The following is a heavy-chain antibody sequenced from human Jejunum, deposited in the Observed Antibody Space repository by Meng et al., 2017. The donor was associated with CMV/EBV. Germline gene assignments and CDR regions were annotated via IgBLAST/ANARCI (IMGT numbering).Heavy chain of an antibody. J-gene: IGHJ6*02. V-gene: IGHV3-74*01. CDR2: ISPDGSST. Sequence: FTFSDYWMRWVRQSPGEGLVWVSRISPDGSSTRYADSVKGRFTISRDNAKSTLSLHMKSVRAEDTAVYFCVRDKRFFDNCYVMDVWGQGTTVTVSS. D-gene: IGHD3-3*01. CDR1: FTFSDYW. CDR3: VRDKRFFDNCYVMDV.